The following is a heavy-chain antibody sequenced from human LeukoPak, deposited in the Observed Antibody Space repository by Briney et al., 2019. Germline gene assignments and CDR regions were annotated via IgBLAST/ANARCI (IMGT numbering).Heavy chain of an antibody. V-gene: IGHV3-7*01. D-gene: IGHD5-18*01. CDR1: GFTFTSYW. CDR3: ARESGYSYGYYY. J-gene: IGHJ4*02. Sequence: GGSLRLSCVASGFTFTSYWMAWVRQTPGKGLEWVADIKDDGSGEYYVDSVKGRFTISRDNAKKSLYLQMSSLRAEDTAVYYCARESGYSYGYYYWGQGTLVTVSS. CDR2: IKDDGSGE.